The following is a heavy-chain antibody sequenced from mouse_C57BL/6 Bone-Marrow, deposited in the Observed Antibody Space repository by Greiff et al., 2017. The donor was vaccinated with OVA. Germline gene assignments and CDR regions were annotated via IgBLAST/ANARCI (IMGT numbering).Heavy chain of an antibody. V-gene: IGHV1-19*01. CDR1: GYTFTDYY. CDR3: ADGYYAMDY. CDR2: INPYNGGT. J-gene: IGHJ4*01. D-gene: IGHD2-3*01. Sequence: EVQRVESGPVLVKPGASVKMSCKASGYTFTDYYMNWVKQSHGKSLEWIGVINPYNGGTSYNQKFKGKATLTVDKSSSTAYMELNSLTSEDSAVYYCADGYYAMDYWGQGTSVTVSS.